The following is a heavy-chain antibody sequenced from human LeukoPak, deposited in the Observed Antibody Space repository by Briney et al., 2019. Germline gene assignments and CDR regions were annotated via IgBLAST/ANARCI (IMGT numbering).Heavy chain of an antibody. CDR2: IGSSSSYI. D-gene: IGHD2-21*02. CDR1: GFTFSSYS. Sequence: GGSLRLSCAASGFTFSSYSMNWVRQAPGKGLEWVSSIGSSSSYIYYADSVKGRFTISRDNAKNSLYLQMNSLRAEDTAVYYCARAYRYCGGDCYPYYYYGMDVWGQGTTVTVSS. V-gene: IGHV3-21*01. CDR3: ARAYRYCGGDCYPYYYYGMDV. J-gene: IGHJ6*02.